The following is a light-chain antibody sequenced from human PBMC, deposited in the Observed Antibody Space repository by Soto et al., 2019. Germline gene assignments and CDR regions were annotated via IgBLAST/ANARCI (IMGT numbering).Light chain of an antibody. CDR1: QDISNY. J-gene: IGKJ1*01. CDR3: QHRSNWPWT. Sequence: DIQMTQSPSSLSASVGDRVTITCQASQDISNYLNWYQQKPGKAPKLLIYDASNLETGVPSRFSGSGSGTDFTFTISSLQPEDFAVYYCQHRSNWPWTFGQGTKVEIK. CDR2: DAS. V-gene: IGKV1-33*01.